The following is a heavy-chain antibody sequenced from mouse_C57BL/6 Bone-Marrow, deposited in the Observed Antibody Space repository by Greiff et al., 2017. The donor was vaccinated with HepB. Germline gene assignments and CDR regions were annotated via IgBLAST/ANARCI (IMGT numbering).Heavy chain of an antibody. CDR3: ARDLLFFDY. D-gene: IGHD2-1*01. J-gene: IGHJ2*01. CDR1: GFTFSDYY. V-gene: IGHV5-16*01. Sequence: EVKVVESEGGLVQPGSSMKLSCTASGFTFSDYYMAWVRQVPEKGLEWVANINYDGSSTYYLDSLKSRFIISRDNAKNILYLQMSSLKSEDTATYYCARDLLFFDYWGQGTTLTVSS. CDR2: INYDGSST.